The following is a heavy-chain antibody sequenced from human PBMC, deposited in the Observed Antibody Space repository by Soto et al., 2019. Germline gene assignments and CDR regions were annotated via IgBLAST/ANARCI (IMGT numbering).Heavy chain of an antibody. CDR2: INTDGSST. Sequence: EVQLVESGGGLVQPGGSLRLSCAVSGLTFSSFWMHWVRQAPGEGLVWVSRINTDGSSTSYADSVKGRFTISRDNAKNTLYLQMNSLRVEDTAMYYCAKRGVDTFGLSYWGQGTVVTVSS. CDR3: AKRGVDTFGLSY. D-gene: IGHD3-10*01. V-gene: IGHV3-74*01. CDR1: GLTFSSFW. J-gene: IGHJ4*02.